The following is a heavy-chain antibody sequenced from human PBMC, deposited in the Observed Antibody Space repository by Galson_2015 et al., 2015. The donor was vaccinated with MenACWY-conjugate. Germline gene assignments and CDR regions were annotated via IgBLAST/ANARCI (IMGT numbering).Heavy chain of an antibody. J-gene: IGHJ4*02. Sequence: SLRLSCAASGFTFSSYWMSWVRQAPGKGLEWVANIKQDGSEKYYVDSVKGRFTISRDNAKNSLYLQMNSLRAEDTAVYYYAREYKGTEQWLFDFDYWGQGTLVTVSS. CDR2: IKQDGSEK. CDR1: GFTFSSYW. V-gene: IGHV3-7*03. CDR3: AREYKGTEQWLFDFDY. D-gene: IGHD6-19*01.